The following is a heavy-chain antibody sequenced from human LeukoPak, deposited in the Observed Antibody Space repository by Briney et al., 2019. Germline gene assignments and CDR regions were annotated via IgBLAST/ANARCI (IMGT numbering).Heavy chain of an antibody. V-gene: IGHV3-30-3*01. Sequence: GGSLRLSCAASGFTVSSYAMHWVRQAPGKGLEWVAVISYDGSNKYYADSVKGRFTISRDNSKNTLYLQMNSLRAEDTAVYYCARVRGVMSWRNWFDPWGQGTLVTVSS. CDR3: ARVRGVMSWRNWFDP. J-gene: IGHJ5*02. CDR1: GFTVSSYA. D-gene: IGHD3-10*01. CDR2: ISYDGSNK.